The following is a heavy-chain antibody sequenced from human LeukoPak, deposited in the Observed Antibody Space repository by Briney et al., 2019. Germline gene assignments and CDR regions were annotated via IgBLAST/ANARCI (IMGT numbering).Heavy chain of an antibody. V-gene: IGHV4-59*08. CDR1: GGSISSYY. D-gene: IGHD6-19*01. Sequence: SETLSLTCTVSGGSISSYYWSWIRQPPGKGLEWIGYTEYSGNTNYNPSLKSRVTISVDTSKNQFSLKLSSVTAADTAVYYCARHGGGWTFDYWGQGTLVTVSS. CDR2: TEYSGNT. J-gene: IGHJ4*02. CDR3: ARHGGGWTFDY.